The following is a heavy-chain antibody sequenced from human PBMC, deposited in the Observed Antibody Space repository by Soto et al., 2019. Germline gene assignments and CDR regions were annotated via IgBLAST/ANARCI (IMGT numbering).Heavy chain of an antibody. CDR3: AKAGDSSGYLLPPD. CDR2: ISGSGGST. V-gene: IGHV3-23*01. Sequence: GGSLRLSCAASGFTFSSYAMSWVRQAPGKGLEWVSAISGSGGSTYYADSVKGRFTISRDNSKNTLYLQMNSLRAEDTAVYYCAKAGDSSGYLLPPDWGQGTLVTVSA. CDR1: GFTFSSYA. D-gene: IGHD3-22*01. J-gene: IGHJ4*02.